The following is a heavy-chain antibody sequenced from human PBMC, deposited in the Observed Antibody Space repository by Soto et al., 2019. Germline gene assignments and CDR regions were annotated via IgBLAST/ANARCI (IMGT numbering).Heavy chain of an antibody. CDR3: ARRYAGNFDY. V-gene: IGHV4-59*01. D-gene: IGHD2-8*01. CDR2: IYYSGST. J-gene: IGHJ4*02. Sequence: QVQLQESGPGLVKPAETLSLTCTVSGGSISSYCWSWIRQPPGKGLEWIGYIYYSGSTNYNPSLKSRVTISVDTSKNQFSLKLSSVTAADTAVYYCARRYAGNFDYWGQGTLVTVSS. CDR1: GGSISSYC.